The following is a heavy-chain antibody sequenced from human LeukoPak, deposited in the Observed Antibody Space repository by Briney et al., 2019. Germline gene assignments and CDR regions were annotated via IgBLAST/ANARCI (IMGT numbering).Heavy chain of an antibody. D-gene: IGHD3-9*01. V-gene: IGHV3-21*01. J-gene: IGHJ5*02. CDR3: ARDHRKYDILTPVPLGP. CDR2: ISSSSTYI. CDR1: GFTFSSYS. Sequence: GGSLRLSCAASGFTFSSYSMNWVRQAPGKGLEWVSSISSSSTYIYYADSVKGRFTISRDNAKNSLYLQMNSLRAEDTAVYYCARDHRKYDILTPVPLGPWGQGTLVTVSS.